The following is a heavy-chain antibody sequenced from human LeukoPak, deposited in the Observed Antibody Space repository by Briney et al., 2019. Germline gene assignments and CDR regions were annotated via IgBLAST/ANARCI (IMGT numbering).Heavy chain of an antibody. CDR1: GGSFSGYY. J-gene: IGHJ5*02. CDR2: INHSGST. D-gene: IGHD5-18*01. Sequence: SETLSLTYAVYGGSFSGYYWSWIRQPPGKGLEWIGEINHSGSTNYNPSLKSRVTISVDTSKNQFSLKLSSVTAADTAVYYCARERRGYSYGPGGLDPWGQGTLVTVSS. CDR3: ARERRGYSYGPGGLDP. V-gene: IGHV4-34*01.